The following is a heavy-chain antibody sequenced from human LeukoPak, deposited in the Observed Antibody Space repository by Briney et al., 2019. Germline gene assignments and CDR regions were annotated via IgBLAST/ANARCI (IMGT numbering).Heavy chain of an antibody. CDR2: IIPIFGTA. V-gene: IGHV1-69*05. J-gene: IGHJ4*02. D-gene: IGHD6-13*01. CDR1: GYPFANFA. CDR3: ASSSSTYYFDY. Sequence: SVKVSCKTSGYPFANFAISWVRQARGQGLEWMGGIIPIFGTANYAQKFQGRVTITTDESTSTAYMELSSLRSEDTAVYYCASSSSTYYFDYWGQGTLVTVSS.